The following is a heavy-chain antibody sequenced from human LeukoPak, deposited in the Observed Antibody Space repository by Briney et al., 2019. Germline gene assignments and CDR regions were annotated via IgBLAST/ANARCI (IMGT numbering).Heavy chain of an antibody. CDR1: GGSISSGGCY. D-gene: IGHD6-13*01. J-gene: IGHJ4*02. CDR2: IYYSGST. Sequence: PSETLSLTCTVSGGSISSGGCYWSWIRHHPGKGLEGIGYIYYSGSTYYNPSLKSRVTISLDTSKNQFSLNPSSVTAADTAVYYCAREEAAAGTIAYWRQGTLVTVCS. V-gene: IGHV4-31*03. CDR3: AREEAAAGTIAY.